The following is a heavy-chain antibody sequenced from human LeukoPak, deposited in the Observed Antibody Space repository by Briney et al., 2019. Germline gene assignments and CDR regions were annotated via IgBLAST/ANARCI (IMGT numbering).Heavy chain of an antibody. CDR1: GFSFTSYS. V-gene: IGHV3-21*04. D-gene: IGHD5-18*01. Sequence: GGSLRLSCAASGFSFTSYSMNWVRQAPGKGLEWVSSISSSSNYIYYADSVKGRFTISRDNSKNTLYLQMNSLRAEDTAVYYCAKDRQLWFEYYFDYWGQGTLVTVSS. CDR3: AKDRQLWFEYYFDY. CDR2: ISSSSNYI. J-gene: IGHJ4*02.